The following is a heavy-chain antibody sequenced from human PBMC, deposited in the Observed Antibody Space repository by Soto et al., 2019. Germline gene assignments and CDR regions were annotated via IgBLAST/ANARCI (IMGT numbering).Heavy chain of an antibody. CDR3: ARVGPLTYYYDSSGYYQH. D-gene: IGHD3-22*01. Sequence: PGGSLRLSCAASGFTFSSYSMNWVRQAPGKGLEWVSSISSSSSYIYYADSVKGRFTISRDNAKNSLYLQMNSLRSEDTAVYYSARVGPLTYYYDSSGYYQHWGQGTLVTVSS. CDR2: ISSSSSYI. V-gene: IGHV3-21*01. CDR1: GFTFSSYS. J-gene: IGHJ1*01.